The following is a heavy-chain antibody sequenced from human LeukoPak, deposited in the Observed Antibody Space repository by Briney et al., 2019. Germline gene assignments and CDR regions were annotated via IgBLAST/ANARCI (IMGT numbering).Heavy chain of an antibody. V-gene: IGHV4-59*12. D-gene: IGHD2-21*02. CDR2: IYYSGST. Sequence: SETLSLTCTVSGGSISSYYWSWIRQPPGKGLEWIGYIYYSGSTNYNPSLKSRVTISVDTSKNQFSLKLSSVTAADTAVYYCARGYCGGDCYPFDYWGQGTLVTVSS. CDR1: GGSISSYY. CDR3: ARGYCGGDCYPFDY. J-gene: IGHJ4*02.